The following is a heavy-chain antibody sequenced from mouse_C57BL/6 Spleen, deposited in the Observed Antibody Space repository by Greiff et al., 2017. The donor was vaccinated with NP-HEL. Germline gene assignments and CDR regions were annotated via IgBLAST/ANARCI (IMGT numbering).Heavy chain of an antibody. Sequence: VQLQQSGPELVKPGASVKISCKASGYAFSSSWMNWVKQRPGKGLEWIGRIYPGDGDTNYNGKVKGKATLTADKSSSTAYMQLSSLTSEDSAVYFCAGDYDGYYPSFDYWGQGTTLTVSS. J-gene: IGHJ2*01. CDR2: IYPGDGDT. CDR3: AGDYDGYYPSFDY. CDR1: GYAFSSSW. V-gene: IGHV1-82*01. D-gene: IGHD2-3*01.